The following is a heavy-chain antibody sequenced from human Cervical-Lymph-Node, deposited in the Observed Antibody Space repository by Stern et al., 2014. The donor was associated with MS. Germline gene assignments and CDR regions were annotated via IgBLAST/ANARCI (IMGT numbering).Heavy chain of an antibody. V-gene: IGHV5-51*03. CDR2: IFPRDSNT. Sequence: VQLVQSGAEVKKPGESLKISCEASGYLFDDYWIGWVRQMSGRGLELVAIIFPRDSNTRYSPSVQGQVTISADKSISTAYLQWSSLKAPDPAMYYWAKSPATPSGYDRFDYWGQGALVTVSS. D-gene: IGHD5-12*01. CDR3: AKSPATPSGYDRFDY. J-gene: IGHJ4*02. CDR1: GYLFDDYW.